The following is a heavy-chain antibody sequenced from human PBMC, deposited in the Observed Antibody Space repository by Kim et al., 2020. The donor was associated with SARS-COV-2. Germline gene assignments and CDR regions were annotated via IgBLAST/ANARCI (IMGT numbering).Heavy chain of an antibody. V-gene: IGHV1-69*04. Sequence: SVKVSCKASGGTFSSDAISWVRQAPGQGLEWIGRFIPFLGIANYAQKFQARVTFTADKSTSTAYMELSSLRSEDTAVYYCASGGYDYLGWDFDLWGRG. CDR2: FIPFLGIA. J-gene: IGHJ2*01. CDR1: GGTFSSDA. CDR3: ASGGYDYLGWDFDL. D-gene: IGHD4-17*01.